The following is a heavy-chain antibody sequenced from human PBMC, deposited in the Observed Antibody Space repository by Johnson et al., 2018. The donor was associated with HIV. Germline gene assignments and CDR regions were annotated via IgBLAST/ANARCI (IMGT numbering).Heavy chain of an antibody. J-gene: IGHJ3*02. CDR1: GFTFSSYW. CDR3: ARSNAFDI. Sequence: VQLVESGGGLVQPGGSLRLSCAASGFTFSSYWMNWVRQAPGKGLEWVAGTKYDGSGKFCVDSVKGRFTISRDNAKDSLFLQMNSLRAEDTAVYYCARSNAFDIWGQGTMVTVSS. CDR2: TKYDGSGK. V-gene: IGHV3-7*01.